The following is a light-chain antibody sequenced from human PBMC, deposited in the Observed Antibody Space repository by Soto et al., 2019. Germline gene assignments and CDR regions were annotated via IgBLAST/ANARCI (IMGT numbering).Light chain of an antibody. CDR1: QSVSGN. Sequence: EILMTQSPATLSVSPGERATLSCRASQSVSGNLAWYQQKPGQAPRLLIYGASTRATGIPARFSGSGSGTEFTLTISSLQSEDSAVYYCQQYNNWPPITFGPGTKVGIK. CDR2: GAS. J-gene: IGKJ3*01. V-gene: IGKV3-15*01. CDR3: QQYNNWPPIT.